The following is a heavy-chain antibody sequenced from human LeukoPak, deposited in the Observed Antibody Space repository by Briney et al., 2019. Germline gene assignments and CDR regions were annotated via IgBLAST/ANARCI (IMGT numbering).Heavy chain of an antibody. Sequence: GGSLRLSCAASGFSFSRYAMSWVRQAPGKGLEWVSAISGSGGSTYYADSLKGRFTISRDNSKNTLCLQMNSWRPEDRALYYAAKAALDPSDTWGQGTMVTVSS. J-gene: IGHJ3*02. D-gene: IGHD3-3*02. CDR2: ISGSGGST. V-gene: IGHV3-23*01. CDR1: GFSFSRYA. CDR3: AKAALDPSDT.